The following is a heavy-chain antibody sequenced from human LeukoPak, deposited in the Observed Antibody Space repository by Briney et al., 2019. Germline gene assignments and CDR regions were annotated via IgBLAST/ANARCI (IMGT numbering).Heavy chain of an antibody. Sequence: GCSLRLSCAASGFTVSSYYMSWVRQAPGKGLEWVSVIYSGGSTYYADSVKDRFTISTSNSTNMLDLQVNSLRVEDTSVYDCASLTYYIDSWGQGTLVTVSS. D-gene: IGHD1-14*01. CDR3: ASLTYYIDS. J-gene: IGHJ4*02. CDR2: IYSGGST. CDR1: GFTVSSYY. V-gene: IGHV3-66*02.